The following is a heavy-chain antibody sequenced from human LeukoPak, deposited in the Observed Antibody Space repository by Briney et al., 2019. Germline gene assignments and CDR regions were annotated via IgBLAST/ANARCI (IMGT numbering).Heavy chain of an antibody. D-gene: IGHD2-2*01. CDR2: IYPGDSDT. V-gene: IGHV5-51*01. Sequence: GESLKISCKGSGYSFTSCWIGWVRQMPGKGLEWMGIIYPGDSDTRYSPSFQGQVTISADKSISTAYLQWSSLKASDTAMYYCARVAPQYQLLLDWFDPWGQGTLVTVSS. J-gene: IGHJ5*02. CDR1: GYSFTSCW. CDR3: ARVAPQYQLLLDWFDP.